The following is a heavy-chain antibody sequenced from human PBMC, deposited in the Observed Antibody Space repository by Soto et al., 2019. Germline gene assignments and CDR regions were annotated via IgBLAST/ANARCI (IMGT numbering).Heavy chain of an antibody. CDR3: SRDYHDSSGRDFDY. D-gene: IGHD3-22*01. CDR1: GYTFTSYG. V-gene: IGHV1-18*01. J-gene: IGHJ4*02. CDR2: ISAYNGNT. Sequence: ASVKVSCKASGYTFTSYGIRWVRQAPGQGLEWMGWISAYNGNTNYAQKLQGRVTMTTDTSTSTAYMELRSLRSDDTAVYYCSRDYHDSSGRDFDYWGQGTLVTVSS.